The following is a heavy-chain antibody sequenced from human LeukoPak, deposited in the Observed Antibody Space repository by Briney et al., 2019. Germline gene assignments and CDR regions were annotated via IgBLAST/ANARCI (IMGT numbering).Heavy chain of an antibody. J-gene: IGHJ4*02. CDR2: ISSSSSYI. Sequence: GGSLRLSCAASGFTFSSYSMNWVRQAPGKGLEWVSSISSSSSYIYYADSVKGRLTISRDNSKNTLYLQMNSLRAEDTAVYYCARDRRAITVIVVWAYYFDYWPGNPGHRLL. CDR3: ARDRRAITVIVVWAYYFDY. CDR1: GFTFSSYS. V-gene: IGHV3-21*01. D-gene: IGHD3-22*01.